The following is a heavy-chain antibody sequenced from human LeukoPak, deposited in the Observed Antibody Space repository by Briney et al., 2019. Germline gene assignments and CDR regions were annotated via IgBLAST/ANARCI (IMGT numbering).Heavy chain of an antibody. CDR3: ARGFGGSSSWYLEAWFDP. J-gene: IGHJ5*02. D-gene: IGHD6-13*01. CDR2: ISAYNGNT. Sequence: ASVKVSCKASGYTFTSYGISWVRQAPGQWLEWMGWISAYNGNTNYAQKLQGRVTMTTDTSTSTAYMELRSLRSDDTAVYYCARGFGGSSSWYLEAWFDPWGQGTLVTVSS. V-gene: IGHV1-18*01. CDR1: GYTFTSYG.